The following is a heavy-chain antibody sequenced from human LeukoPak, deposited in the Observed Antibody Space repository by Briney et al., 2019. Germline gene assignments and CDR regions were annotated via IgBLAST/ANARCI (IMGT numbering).Heavy chain of an antibody. Sequence: GGSLRLSCAASGFTFSSYEMNWVRQAPGKGLEWVSYISSSGSTIYYADSVKGRFTISRDNAKNSLYLQMNSLRAEDTAVYYCARGSIVVVTAIPVYFDYWGQGTLVTVSS. D-gene: IGHD2-21*02. V-gene: IGHV3-48*03. J-gene: IGHJ4*02. CDR2: ISSSGSTI. CDR1: GFTFSSYE. CDR3: ARGSIVVVTAIPVYFDY.